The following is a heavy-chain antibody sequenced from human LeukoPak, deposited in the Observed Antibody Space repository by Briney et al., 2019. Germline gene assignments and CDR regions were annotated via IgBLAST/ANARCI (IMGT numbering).Heavy chain of an antibody. CDR3: ARDQRDYYDSSGYAFDY. Sequence: GGSLRLSCAASGFTFSSYSMNWVRQAPGKGLEWVSYISSSSTIYYADSVKGRFTISRDNAKNSLYLQMNSLRAEDTAVYYCARDQRDYYDSSGYAFDYWGQGTLVTVSS. CDR2: ISSSSTI. J-gene: IGHJ4*02. CDR1: GFTFSSYS. D-gene: IGHD3-22*01. V-gene: IGHV3-48*01.